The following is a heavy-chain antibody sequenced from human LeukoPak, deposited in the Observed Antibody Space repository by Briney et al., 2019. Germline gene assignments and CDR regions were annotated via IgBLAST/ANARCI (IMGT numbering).Heavy chain of an antibody. CDR2: IYYSGST. Sequence: SETLSLTCTVSGDSISSSNYYWGWIRQPPGKGLEWIGSIYYSGSTYYNPSLKSRVTISVDTSENQFSLNLSSVTAADTAVYYCVRRRRWFGEPQNVDYWGQGTLVTVSS. CDR3: VRRRRWFGEPQNVDY. J-gene: IGHJ4*02. V-gene: IGHV4-39*07. D-gene: IGHD3-10*01. CDR1: GDSISSSNYY.